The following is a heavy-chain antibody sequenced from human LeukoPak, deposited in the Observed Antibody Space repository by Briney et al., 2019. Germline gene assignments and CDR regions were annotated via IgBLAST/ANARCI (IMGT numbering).Heavy chain of an antibody. J-gene: IGHJ6*03. CDR2: MSRNSDSE. D-gene: IGHD3-22*01. CDR1: GYTFSSYG. CDR3: VRSSYGYYLYMDV. Sequence: PGGSLRLSRAGTGYTFSSYGMNWVRQAPGKGLEWVSSMSRNSDSEKYADSVRGRFTISRDNAKNSLHLQMNSLRAEDTAVYYCVRSSYGYYLYMDVWGKGTTVTVSS. V-gene: IGHV3-48*01.